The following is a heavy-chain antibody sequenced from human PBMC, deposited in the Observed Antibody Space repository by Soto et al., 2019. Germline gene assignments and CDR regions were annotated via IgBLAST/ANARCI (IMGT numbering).Heavy chain of an antibody. CDR3: ARPRGYDSSGDYCYYYGIDV. V-gene: IGHV5-51*01. J-gene: IGHJ6*02. CDR1: GYSFTSYW. CDR2: IYPGDSDT. Sequence: GESLKISCKGSGYSFTSYWIGWVRQMPGKGLEWMGIIYPGDSDTRYSTSFQGQVTISADNSIRTAYLQWSSLKASDTAMYYCARPRGYDSSGDYCYYYGIDVWGQGTTVTVSS. D-gene: IGHD3-22*01.